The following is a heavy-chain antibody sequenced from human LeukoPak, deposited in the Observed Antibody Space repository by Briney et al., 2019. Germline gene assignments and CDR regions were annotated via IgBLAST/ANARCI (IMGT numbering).Heavy chain of an antibody. J-gene: IGHJ6*02. Sequence: SETPSLTCTVSGGSISSSSYYWGWIRQPPGKGLEWIGSIYYSGSTYYNPSLKSRVTISVDTSKNQFSLKLSSVTAADTAVYYCARHPPPPLYYDFWSGYYTGYYYYGMDVWGQGTTVTVSS. D-gene: IGHD3-3*01. CDR3: ARHPPPPLYYDFWSGYYTGYYYYGMDV. V-gene: IGHV4-39*01. CDR2: IYYSGST. CDR1: GGSISSSSYY.